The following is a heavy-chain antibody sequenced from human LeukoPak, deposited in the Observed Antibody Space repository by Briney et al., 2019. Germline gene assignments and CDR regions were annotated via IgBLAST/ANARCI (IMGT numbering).Heavy chain of an antibody. J-gene: IGHJ4*02. CDR2: IYYSGST. Sequence: SETLSLTCTVSGGSMSNYYWSWIRQPPGKGLEWIGYIYYSGSTNYNPSLKSRVTISVDTSKNQFSLKLSSVTAADTAVYYCARVEKREYYFDYWGQGTLVTVSS. CDR1: GGSMSNYY. CDR3: ARVEKREYYFDY. D-gene: IGHD6-25*01. V-gene: IGHV4-59*01.